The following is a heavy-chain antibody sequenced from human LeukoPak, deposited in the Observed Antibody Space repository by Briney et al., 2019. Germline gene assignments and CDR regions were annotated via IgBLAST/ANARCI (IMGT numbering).Heavy chain of an antibody. D-gene: IGHD3-10*01. CDR3: ARGHYYGSGSSYFDP. CDR2: INHSGST. V-gene: IGHV4-34*01. CDR1: GGSFSGYY. J-gene: IGHJ5*02. Sequence: SETLSLTCAVYGGSFSGYYWSWIRQPPGKGLEWIGEINHSGSTNYNPSLKSRVTISVDTSKDQFSLKLSSVTAADTAVYYCARGHYYGSGSSYFDPWGQGTLVTVCS.